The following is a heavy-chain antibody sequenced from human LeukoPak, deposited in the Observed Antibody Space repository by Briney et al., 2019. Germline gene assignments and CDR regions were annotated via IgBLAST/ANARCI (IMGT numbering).Heavy chain of an antibody. V-gene: IGHV3-7*03. CDR3: ARLTGGVAGGFDH. D-gene: IGHD3-10*01. Sequence: GGSLRLSCAASGFTFSSYWMSWVRQAPGKGLEWVANIKQDGSEKYYVDSVKGRFTISRDSSKNTLFLQMNSLRAEDTAVYYCARLTGGVAGGFDHWGQGTLVTVSS. J-gene: IGHJ4*02. CDR1: GFTFSSYW. CDR2: IKQDGSEK.